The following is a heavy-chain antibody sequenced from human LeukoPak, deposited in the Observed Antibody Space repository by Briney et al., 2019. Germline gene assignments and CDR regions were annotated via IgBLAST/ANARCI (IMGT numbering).Heavy chain of an antibody. CDR3: AELGITMIGGV. Sequence: PGGSLRLSCAASGFIFSNYEMNWVRQAPGKGLEWVSYISSSGSTVYYADSVEGRFTISRDNAKKSLYLQMYSLRAEDTAVYYCAELGITMIGGVWGKGTTVTISS. CDR1: GFIFSNYE. D-gene: IGHD3-10*02. J-gene: IGHJ6*04. CDR2: ISSSGSTV. V-gene: IGHV3-48*03.